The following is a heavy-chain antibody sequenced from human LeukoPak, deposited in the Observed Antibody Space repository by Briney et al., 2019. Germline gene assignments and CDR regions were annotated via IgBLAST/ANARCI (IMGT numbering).Heavy chain of an antibody. J-gene: IGHJ4*02. D-gene: IGHD1-26*01. V-gene: IGHV4-4*07. CDR2: IYTSGST. CDR3: ARDGSLVGATEGIFDY. Sequence: SETLSLTCTVTGGSISSYYWSWIRQPAGKGLEWIGRIYTSGSTNYNPSLKSRVTMSVDTSKNQFSLKLSSVTAADTAVYYCARDGSLVGATEGIFDYWGQGTLVTVSS. CDR1: GGSISSYY.